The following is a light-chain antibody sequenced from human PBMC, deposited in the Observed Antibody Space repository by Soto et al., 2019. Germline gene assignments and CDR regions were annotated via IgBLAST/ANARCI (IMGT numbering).Light chain of an antibody. CDR1: QSISSY. V-gene: IGKV1-39*01. CDR3: QQSYSTSWK. CDR2: AAS. J-gene: IGKJ1*01. Sequence: DIQITQSPSSLSASAVDRVTITCRASQSISSYLNWYQQKPGKAPKLLIYAASSLQSGVPSRFSGSGSGTDFTLTISSLQPEDFATYYCQQSYSTSWKFGQGTKVDIK.